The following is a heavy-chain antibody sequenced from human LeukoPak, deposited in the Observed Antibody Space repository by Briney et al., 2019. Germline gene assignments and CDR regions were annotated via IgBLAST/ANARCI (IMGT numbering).Heavy chain of an antibody. J-gene: IGHJ4*02. Sequence: GASVKVSCKASGYTFGTHWMHWVRQAPGQGLEWMGIINPSGDFRSYAQKFQGRVTMTRNTSISTAYMELSSLRSEDTAVYYCARGTGYGDYSDYWGQGTLVTVSS. CDR3: ARGTGYGDYSDY. D-gene: IGHD4-17*01. V-gene: IGHV1-46*01. CDR1: GYTFGTHW. CDR2: INPSGDFR.